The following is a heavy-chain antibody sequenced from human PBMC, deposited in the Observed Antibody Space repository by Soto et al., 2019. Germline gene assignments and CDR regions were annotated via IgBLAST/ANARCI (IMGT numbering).Heavy chain of an antibody. CDR1: GYTFTSYA. CDR3: ARAWVVVTAPDY. V-gene: IGHV1-3*05. D-gene: IGHD2-21*02. Sequence: QVRLVQSGAEEKKPGASVKVSCKAPGYTFTSYAMPWVRQAPGQRREWMGWINAGNGNTKYSQKFQGRVTITRDTSASTADMELSSLRSEDTAVYYCARAWVVVTAPDYWGQGTLVTVSS. CDR2: INAGNGNT. J-gene: IGHJ4*02.